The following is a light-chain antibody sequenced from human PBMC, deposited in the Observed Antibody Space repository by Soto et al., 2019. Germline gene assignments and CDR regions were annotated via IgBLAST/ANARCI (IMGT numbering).Light chain of an antibody. J-gene: IGLJ1*01. CDR1: SSDVGGYNY. CDR2: DVS. CDR3: SSFTSSSTQYV. V-gene: IGLV2-14*03. Sequence: QSVLTQPASVSGSPGQSIAISCTGTSSDVGGYNYVSWYQQHPGKAPKLLIYDVSKRPSGVSYRFSGSKSGNTASLTIFGLQTEDEADYYCSSFTSSSTQYVFGTGTKLTVL.